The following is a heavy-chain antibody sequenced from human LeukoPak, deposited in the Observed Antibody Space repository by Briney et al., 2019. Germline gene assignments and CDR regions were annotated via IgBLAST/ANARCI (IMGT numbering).Heavy chain of an antibody. D-gene: IGHD3-10*01. Sequence: GRSLRLSCAASGFTFSSYGMHWVRQAPGKGLEWVAAIWYDGSNKYYADSVKGRFTISRDNSKNTLYLQMNSLRAEDTAVYYCAREVTMVRGVTHYYYYGMDVWGQGTTVTVSS. CDR3: AREVTMVRGVTHYYYYGMDV. CDR2: IWYDGSNK. J-gene: IGHJ6*02. CDR1: GFTFSSYG. V-gene: IGHV3-33*01.